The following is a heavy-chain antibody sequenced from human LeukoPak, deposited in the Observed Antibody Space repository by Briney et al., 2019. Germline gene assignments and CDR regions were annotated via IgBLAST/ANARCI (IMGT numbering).Heavy chain of an antibody. Sequence: PGGSLRLSCAASGFTFSSYWMSWVRQAPGKGLEWVANIKQDGSEKYYVDSVKGRFTISRDNAKNSLYLQMNSLRAEDTAVYYCARDRRLPLLLRGVFDYWGQGTLVTVSS. D-gene: IGHD2-15*01. CDR2: IKQDGSEK. J-gene: IGHJ4*02. CDR3: ARDRRLPLLLRGVFDY. CDR1: GFTFSSYW. V-gene: IGHV3-7*01.